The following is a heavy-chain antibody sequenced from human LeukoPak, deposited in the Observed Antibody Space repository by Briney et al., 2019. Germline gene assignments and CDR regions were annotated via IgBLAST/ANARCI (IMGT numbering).Heavy chain of an antibody. Sequence: GGSLRLSCAASGFIFSSYAMSWVRQAPGKGLEWVSAMSGVGGNTFYTDSVRGRFTISRDNSKNTLYLQMNSLRAEDTAIYYCAKTSRWERDYFDYWGQGTLVTVSS. D-gene: IGHD5-24*01. CDR2: MSGVGGNT. CDR1: GFIFSSYA. V-gene: IGHV3-23*01. J-gene: IGHJ4*02. CDR3: AKTSRWERDYFDY.